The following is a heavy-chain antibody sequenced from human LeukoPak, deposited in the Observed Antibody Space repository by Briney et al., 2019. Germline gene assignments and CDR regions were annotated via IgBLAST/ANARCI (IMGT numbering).Heavy chain of an antibody. D-gene: IGHD5-12*01. V-gene: IGHV3-21*01. CDR2: ISSSSTYI. CDR1: GFIFSTYS. Sequence: GGSLRLSCVASGFIFSTYSMNWVRQPPGKGLEWVSSISSSSTYIYYADSLKGRFTISRDNAKNSLFLQMNSLRAEDTAVYYCARGPTSGYGWDYFDYWGQGTLVTVSS. CDR3: ARGPTSGYGWDYFDY. J-gene: IGHJ4*02.